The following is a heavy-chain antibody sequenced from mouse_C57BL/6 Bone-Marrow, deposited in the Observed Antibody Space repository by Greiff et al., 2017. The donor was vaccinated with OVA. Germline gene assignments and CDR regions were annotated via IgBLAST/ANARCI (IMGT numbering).Heavy chain of an antibody. CDR3: ARGGVITTRYFDV. V-gene: IGHV1-55*01. CDR1: GYTFTSYW. Sequence: QVQLKQPGAELVKPGASVKMSCKASGYTFTSYWITWVKQRPGQGLEWIGDIYPGSGSTNYNEKFKSKATLTVDTSSSTAYMQLSSLTSEDSAVYYCARGGVITTRYFDVWGTGTTVTVSS. CDR2: IYPGSGST. J-gene: IGHJ1*03. D-gene: IGHD1-1*01.